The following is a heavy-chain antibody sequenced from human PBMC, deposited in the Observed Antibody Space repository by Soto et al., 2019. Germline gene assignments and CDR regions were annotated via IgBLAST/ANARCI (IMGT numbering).Heavy chain of an antibody. CDR1: GFFFRSYT. V-gene: IGHV3-23*01. CDR3: AKARDQQWVRLPFDY. Sequence: EVQLLESGGGLVQPGGSLRLSCVGSGFFFRSYTMTWVRQAPGKGLEWVSSFSATSENTYYADSVRGRFTISRDNSKNTLFLQMNSLTAEDTAMYYCAKARDQQWVRLPFDYWGQGILVIVSS. CDR2: FSATSENT. J-gene: IGHJ4*02. D-gene: IGHD6-19*01.